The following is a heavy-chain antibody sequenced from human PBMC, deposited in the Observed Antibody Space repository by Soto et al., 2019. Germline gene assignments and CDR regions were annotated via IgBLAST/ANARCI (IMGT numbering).Heavy chain of an antibody. CDR2: IYYSGST. Sequence: SETLSLTCTVSGGSISSSSYYWGWIRQPPGKGLEWIGSIYYSGSTYYNPSLKSRVTISVDTSKNQFSLKLSSVTAADTAVYYCARHVPYYGHDYWGQGTLVTVSS. J-gene: IGHJ4*02. CDR3: ARHVPYYGHDY. CDR1: GGSISSSSYY. V-gene: IGHV4-39*01. D-gene: IGHD4-17*01.